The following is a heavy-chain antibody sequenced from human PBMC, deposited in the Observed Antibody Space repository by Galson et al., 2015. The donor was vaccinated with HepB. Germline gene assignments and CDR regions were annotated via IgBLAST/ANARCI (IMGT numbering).Heavy chain of an antibody. J-gene: IGHJ4*02. Sequence: SLRLSCAASGFTFSSYGMHWVRQAPGKGLEWVAVISYDGSNKYYADSVKGRFTISRDNSKNTLYLQMNSLRAEDTAVYYCAKALGSSSWGQGTLVTVSS. D-gene: IGHD6-13*01. V-gene: IGHV3-30*18. CDR2: ISYDGSNK. CDR1: GFTFSSYG. CDR3: AKALGSSS.